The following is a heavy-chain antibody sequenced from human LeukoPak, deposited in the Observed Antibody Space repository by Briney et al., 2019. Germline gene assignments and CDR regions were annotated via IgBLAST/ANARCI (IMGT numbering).Heavy chain of an antibody. D-gene: IGHD1-1*01. CDR2: VFSSAST. CDR3: ASRPNYKYGLIY. Sequence: GSLRLSCAASGFSGSSNYMSWVRQAPGKGLEWVSTVFSSASTYYSDSVKGRFTISRDSSKNIVYLQMNSLRVDDTAMYYCASRPNYKYGLIYWGQGTQVTVSS. CDR1: GFSGSSNY. J-gene: IGHJ4*02. V-gene: IGHV3-53*01.